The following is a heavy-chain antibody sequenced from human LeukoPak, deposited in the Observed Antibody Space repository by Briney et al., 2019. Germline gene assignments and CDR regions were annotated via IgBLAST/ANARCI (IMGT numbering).Heavy chain of an antibody. CDR2: IYYSGST. J-gene: IGHJ4*02. Sequence: KPSETLSLTCTVSGGSVSSGSYYWSWIRQPPGKGLEWIGYIYYSGSTNYNPSLKSRVTISVDTSKNQFSLKLRSVTAADTAVYYCARGSGYSPDYWGQGTLVTVSS. V-gene: IGHV4-61*01. D-gene: IGHD6-13*01. CDR3: ARGSGYSPDY. CDR1: GGSVSSGSYY.